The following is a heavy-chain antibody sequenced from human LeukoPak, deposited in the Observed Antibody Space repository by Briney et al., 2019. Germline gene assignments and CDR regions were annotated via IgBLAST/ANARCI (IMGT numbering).Heavy chain of an antibody. Sequence: GGSLRLSCAAPGFPFNTYNLHWNRQAPGKGLEWVAFIRYDGSNKYYADSVKGRFTISRDNSKNTLYLQMNSLRAEDTAVYYCAKDQNLSGVVVPAAISDYYYYYMDVWGKGTTVTVSS. CDR1: GFPFNTYN. D-gene: IGHD2-2*01. V-gene: IGHV3-30*02. CDR2: IRYDGSNK. J-gene: IGHJ6*03. CDR3: AKDQNLSGVVVPAAISDYYYYYMDV.